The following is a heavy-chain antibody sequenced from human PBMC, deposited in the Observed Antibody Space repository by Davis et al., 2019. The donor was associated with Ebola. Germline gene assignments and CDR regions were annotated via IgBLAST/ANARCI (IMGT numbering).Heavy chain of an antibody. Sequence: GESLKISCKGSGYSFANYWIGWVRQMPGKGLEWMGIIYPRDSDTRYRPSFEGQVTISVDRSISTAYLQWSSLKASDSAMYYCARQEALYGSIDNWGQGTLVTVSS. D-gene: IGHD6-13*01. CDR2: IYPRDSDT. CDR1: GYSFANYW. V-gene: IGHV5-51*01. J-gene: IGHJ4*02. CDR3: ARQEALYGSIDN.